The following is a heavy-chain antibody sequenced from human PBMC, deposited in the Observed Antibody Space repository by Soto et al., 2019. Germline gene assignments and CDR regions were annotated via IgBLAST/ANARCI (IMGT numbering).Heavy chain of an antibody. CDR3: SRDYYDSGSYDAFDI. CDR1: GGTFSRYT. Sequence: SVKVSCKASGGTFSRYTINWVRQAPGQGLEWMGRIIPIFGKANYAQKFQGRVTISADKSTSTVYMELRSLRSEDTALYYCSRDYYDSGSYDAFDIWG. J-gene: IGHJ3*02. CDR2: IIPIFGKA. D-gene: IGHD3-10*01. V-gene: IGHV1-69*08.